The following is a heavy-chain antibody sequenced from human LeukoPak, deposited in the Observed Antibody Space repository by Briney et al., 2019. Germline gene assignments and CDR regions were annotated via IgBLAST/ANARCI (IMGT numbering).Heavy chain of an antibody. CDR2: ISNDGSDK. CDR1: GFTFSNYY. J-gene: IGHJ4*02. CDR3: AKGAAVAFDC. D-gene: IGHD6-13*01. V-gene: IGHV3-30*18. Sequence: GGSLRLSCAASGFTFSNYYMHWVRQAPGKGLEWVAVISNDGSDKYYPYSVKGRLTISRDNSKYTMYLQMNGVRAEDTAVYYCAKGAAVAFDCWGKGALVTVA.